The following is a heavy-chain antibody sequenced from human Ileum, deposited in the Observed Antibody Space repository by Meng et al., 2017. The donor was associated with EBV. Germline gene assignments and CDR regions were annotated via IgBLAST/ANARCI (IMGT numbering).Heavy chain of an antibody. CDR3: AREARSSGYHPGIGP. Sequence: QVCLQQWGAGLLKPSEPLSLTCAVYGVSFSGHYWSWIRQSPGKGLEWIGEINHSGSTNYNPSLKSRVTISVDTSKNQFSLKLTSVTAADTAVYYCAREARSSGYHPGIGPWGQGTLVTVSS. CDR2: INHSGST. CDR1: GVSFSGHY. J-gene: IGHJ5*02. D-gene: IGHD3-22*01. V-gene: IGHV4-34*01.